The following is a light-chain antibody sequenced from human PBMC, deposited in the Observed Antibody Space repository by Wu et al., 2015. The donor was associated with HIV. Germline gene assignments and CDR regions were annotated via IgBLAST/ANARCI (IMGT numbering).Light chain of an antibody. CDR1: QSISSD. Sequence: EIVMTQSPATLSVSPGEGATLSCRASQSISSDLAWYQHKPGQAPRLLIYGASSRATGIPARFSGSGSGTEFTLTISSLQSEDSAVYYCQQYNNWPPRTFAKGPGG. J-gene: IGKJ1*01. CDR3: QQYNNWPPRT. CDR2: GAS. V-gene: IGKV3-15*01.